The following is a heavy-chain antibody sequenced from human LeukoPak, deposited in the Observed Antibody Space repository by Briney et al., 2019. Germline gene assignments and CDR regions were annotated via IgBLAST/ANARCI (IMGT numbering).Heavy chain of an antibody. CDR2: INHSGST. V-gene: IGHV4-34*01. CDR3: ARSRSYYDFWSGPTGDAFDI. CDR1: GYSISSGYY. D-gene: IGHD3-3*01. Sequence: SETLSLTCAVSGYSISSGYYWSWIRQPPGKGLEWIGEINHSGSTNYNPSLKSRVTISVDTSKNQFSLKLSSVTAADTAVYYCARSRSYYDFWSGPTGDAFDIWGQGTMVTVSS. J-gene: IGHJ3*02.